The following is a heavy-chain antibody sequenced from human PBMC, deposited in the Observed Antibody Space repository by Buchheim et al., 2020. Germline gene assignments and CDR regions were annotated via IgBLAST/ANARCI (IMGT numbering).Heavy chain of an antibody. J-gene: IGHJ5*02. D-gene: IGHD3-10*01. CDR1: GGSISSSSYY. CDR3: ARGNYYGSAPGLNWFDP. CDR2: IYYSGST. Sequence: QLQLQESGPGLVKPSETLSLTCTVSGGSISSSSYYWGWIRQPPGKGLEWIGSIYYSGSTYYNPSLKSRVTISVDTSKNQFSLKLSSVTAADTAVYYCARGNYYGSAPGLNWFDPWGQGTL. V-gene: IGHV4-39*01.